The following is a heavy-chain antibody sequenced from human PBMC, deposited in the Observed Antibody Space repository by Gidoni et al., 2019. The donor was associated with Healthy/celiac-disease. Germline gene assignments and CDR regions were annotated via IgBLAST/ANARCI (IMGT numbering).Heavy chain of an antibody. CDR2: IGYEGSNK. D-gene: IGHD4-17*01. J-gene: IGHJ4*02. V-gene: IGHV3-33*01. Sequence: QVQLVESGGGVVQPGRSLRLSCAASGFTFSSYGMHWVRQSPGKGLEWVAVIGYEGSNKYYADSVKGRFTISRDNSKNTLYLQMNSLRAEDTAVYYCARDNYGDYFDYWGQGTLVTVSS. CDR1: GFTFSSYG. CDR3: ARDNYGDYFDY.